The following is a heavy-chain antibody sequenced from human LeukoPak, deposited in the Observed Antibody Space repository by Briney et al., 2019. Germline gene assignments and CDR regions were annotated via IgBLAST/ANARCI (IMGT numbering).Heavy chain of an antibody. J-gene: IGHJ4*02. D-gene: IGHD2-2*01. CDR2: INPNSGGT. Sequence: ASVKVSCKASGYTFTGYYMHWVRQAPGQGLEWMGWINPNSGGTNYAQKFQGRVTMTRGTSISTAYMELSRLRSDDTAVYYCARVPGCSSTSCYPTGDYWGQGTLVTVSS. CDR1: GYTFTGYY. V-gene: IGHV1-2*02. CDR3: ARVPGCSSTSCYPTGDY.